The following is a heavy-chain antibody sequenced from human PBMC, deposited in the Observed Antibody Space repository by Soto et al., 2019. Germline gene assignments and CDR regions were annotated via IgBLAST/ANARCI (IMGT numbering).Heavy chain of an antibody. CDR3: ATGLSSGSYYQWFDP. CDR1: GYTLTELS. CDR2: FDPEDGET. D-gene: IGHD3-10*01. V-gene: IGHV1-24*01. Sequence: ASVKVSCKVSGYTLTELSMHWVRQAPGKGLEWMGGFDPEDGETIYAQKFQGRVTMTEDTSTDTAYMELSSLRSEDTAVYYCATGLSSGSYYQWFDPWGQGTLVTVSS. J-gene: IGHJ5*02.